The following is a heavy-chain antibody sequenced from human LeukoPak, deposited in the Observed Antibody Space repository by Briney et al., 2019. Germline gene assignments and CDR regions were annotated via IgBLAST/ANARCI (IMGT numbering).Heavy chain of an antibody. CDR1: GGSISSSNYY. V-gene: IGHV4-39*01. Sequence: SETLSLTCTVSGGSISSSNYYWGWIRQPPGKGLEWIGSIYYSGSTYYNPSLKSRVTISVDTSKNQFSLKLSSVTAADTAVYYCARNPVRDEHYYYYGVDVWGQGTTVTVSS. CDR3: ARNPVRDEHYYYYGVDV. J-gene: IGHJ6*02. CDR2: IYYSGST.